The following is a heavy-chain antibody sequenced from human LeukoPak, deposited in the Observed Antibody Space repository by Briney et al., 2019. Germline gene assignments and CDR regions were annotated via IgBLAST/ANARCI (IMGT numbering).Heavy chain of an antibody. J-gene: IGHJ1*01. CDR2: ISGSGGST. Sequence: SGGSLRLSCAASGFTFSSYAMSWVRQAPGKGREWVSAISGSGGSTYYADSVKGRFTISRDNSKNTLYLQMNSLRAEDTAVYYCAKLPHSIYEKYFQHWGQGTLVTVSS. V-gene: IGHV3-23*01. CDR3: AKLPHSIYEKYFQH. D-gene: IGHD5/OR15-5a*01. CDR1: GFTFSSYA.